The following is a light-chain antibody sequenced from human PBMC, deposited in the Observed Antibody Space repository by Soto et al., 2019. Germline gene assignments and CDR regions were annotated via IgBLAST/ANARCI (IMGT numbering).Light chain of an antibody. J-gene: IGKJ4*02. CDR3: QQYGDYTT. CDR1: QSISSW. CDR2: KAS. Sequence: DIQMTQSPSTLSASVGDRVTITCRASQSISSWLAWYQKKPGKAPKLLIYKASSLESGVPSRFSGSGSGTEFTLTISSLQPDDFATYYCQQYGDYTTFGRGTKVEIK. V-gene: IGKV1-5*03.